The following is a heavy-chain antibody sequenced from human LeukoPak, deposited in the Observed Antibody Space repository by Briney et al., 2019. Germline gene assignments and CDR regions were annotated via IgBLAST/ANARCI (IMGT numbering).Heavy chain of an antibody. V-gene: IGHV3-21*01. CDR2: ISSGGHNI. J-gene: IGHJ6*01. CDR3: ARHGDGFYHGMDV. Sequence: GGSLRLSCAASDFTFSRYSMNWFRQAPGEGLEWISSISSGGHNIFYGDPVKGRFTISRDNAKNSLYLQMNSLRVEDTAVYYCARHGDGFYHGMDVWGQGTTESVSS. CDR1: DFTFSRYS. D-gene: IGHD4-17*01.